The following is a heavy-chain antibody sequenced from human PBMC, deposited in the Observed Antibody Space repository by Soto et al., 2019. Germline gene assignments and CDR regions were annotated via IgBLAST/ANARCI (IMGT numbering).Heavy chain of an antibody. D-gene: IGHD6-13*01. V-gene: IGHV1-3*01. CDR2: INAANGDT. Sequence: ASVKVSCKASGYTFTSYGIHWVRQAPGQRLEWMGWINAANGDTKYSPKFQGRVTITRDTSASTAYMELSSLRSEDTAVYYCVRRDVSATGIDWFDPWGQGTLVTVSS. J-gene: IGHJ5*02. CDR1: GYTFTSYG. CDR3: VRRDVSATGIDWFDP.